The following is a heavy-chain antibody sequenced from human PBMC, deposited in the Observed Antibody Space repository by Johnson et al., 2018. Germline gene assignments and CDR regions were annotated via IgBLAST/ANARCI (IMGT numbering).Heavy chain of an antibody. Sequence: VQLVESGGGLVQPGGSLRLSCAASGLTLSSYWMSWVRQAPGEGLEYVANIREDGGEKYYVDSGKGRFTICRDNAKNSLTLQMNSLRAEDTAGYSCRASGGGFVIWGQGSMVTVSS. CDR3: RASGGGFVI. D-gene: IGHD3-10*01. CDR2: IREDGGEK. CDR1: GLTLSSYW. V-gene: IGHV3-7*01. J-gene: IGHJ3*02.